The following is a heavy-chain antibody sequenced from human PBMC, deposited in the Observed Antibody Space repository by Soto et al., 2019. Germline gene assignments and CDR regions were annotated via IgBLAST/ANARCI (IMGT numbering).Heavy chain of an antibody. D-gene: IGHD6-19*01. CDR2: ISSSSSYI. CDR1: GFTFSSYS. J-gene: IGHJ4*02. V-gene: IGHV3-21*01. CDR3: ALSFGSSGWPLYFYY. Sequence: GGSLRLSCAASGFTFSSYSMNWVRQAPGKGLEWVSSISSSSSYIYYADSVKGRFTISRDNAKNSLYLQMNSLRAEDTAVYYCALSFGSSGWPLYFYYRGQRTPVTVSS.